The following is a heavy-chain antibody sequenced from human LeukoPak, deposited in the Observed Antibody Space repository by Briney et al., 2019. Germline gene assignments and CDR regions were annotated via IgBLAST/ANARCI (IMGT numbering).Heavy chain of an antibody. D-gene: IGHD4-17*01. V-gene: IGHV4-39*07. J-gene: IGHJ4*02. Sequence: PSGTLSLTCTVSGGSISSSSYYWGWIRQPPGKGLEWIGSIYYSGSTYYNPSLKSRVTISVDTSKNQFSLKLSSVTAADTAVYYCARLYGDYWGYFDYWGQGTLVTVSS. CDR1: GGSISSSSYY. CDR2: IYYSGST. CDR3: ARLYGDYWGYFDY.